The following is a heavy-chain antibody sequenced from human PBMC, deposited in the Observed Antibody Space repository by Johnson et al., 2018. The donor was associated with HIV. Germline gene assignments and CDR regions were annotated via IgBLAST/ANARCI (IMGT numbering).Heavy chain of an antibody. CDR3: AREGTWGSNDAFDI. CDR2: ISRSGSTI. D-gene: IGHD7-27*01. CDR1: GFTFSDHY. Sequence: QVKLVESGGGLVQPGGSLRLSCAASGFTFSDHYMDWVRQAPGKGLEWVSYISRSGSTIYYADSVKGRFTISRDNAKNSLYLQMNSLRAEDTAVYYCAREGTWGSNDAFDIWGQGTMVTVSS. J-gene: IGHJ3*02. V-gene: IGHV3-11*04.